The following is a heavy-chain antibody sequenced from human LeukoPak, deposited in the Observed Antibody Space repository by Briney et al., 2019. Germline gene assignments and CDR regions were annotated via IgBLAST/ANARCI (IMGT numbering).Heavy chain of an antibody. D-gene: IGHD2-8*02. CDR2: IYYLGST. CDR3: ARRPPAGGTDWFDP. Sequence: SETLSLTCTVSGGSMNSYYWSWVRQPPGKGLEWIAYIYYLGSTSYSPSLRGRGSISVDTSKNQFSLNLNSVTAADTAVYYCARRPPAGGTDWFDPWGQGTLVTVSS. V-gene: IGHV4-59*08. J-gene: IGHJ5*02. CDR1: GGSMNSYY.